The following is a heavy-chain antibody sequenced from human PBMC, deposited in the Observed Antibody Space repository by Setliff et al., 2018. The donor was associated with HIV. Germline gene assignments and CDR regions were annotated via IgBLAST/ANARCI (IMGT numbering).Heavy chain of an antibody. V-gene: IGHV3-43*01. Sequence: TGGSLRLSCEASGFTFDDYTMHWVRQVPGKGLEWLYLISWGGSSTYYADSVKGRFTISRDNSKESLYLQMNSLTTEDTALYYCAKLLGNVGNSDPFDIWGQGTTVTVSS. J-gene: IGHJ3*02. CDR1: GFTFDDYT. CDR3: AKLLGNVGNSDPFDI. CDR2: ISWGGSST. D-gene: IGHD2-15*01.